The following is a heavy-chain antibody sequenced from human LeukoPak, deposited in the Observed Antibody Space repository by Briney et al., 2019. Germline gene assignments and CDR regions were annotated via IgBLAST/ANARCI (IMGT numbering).Heavy chain of an antibody. CDR2: IVCGGGNM. CDR1: GFTFSSYA. CDR3: AKGLTWDSTSCSD. V-gene: IGHV3-23*01. D-gene: IGHD2-2*01. Sequence: GGSLRLSCAASGFTFSSYAMSWVRQAPGKGLEWVSAIVCGGGNMYYADSVKGRFTISRDNFKSTLYLQMNSLRAEDTAVYYCAKGLTWDSTSCSDWGQGTLVTVSS. J-gene: IGHJ4*02.